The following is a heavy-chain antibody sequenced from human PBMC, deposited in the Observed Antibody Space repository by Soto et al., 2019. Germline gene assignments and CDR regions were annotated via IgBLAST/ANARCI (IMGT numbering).Heavy chain of an antibody. D-gene: IGHD2-2*01. CDR3: ARGVTSCTSTICHLVGFDI. CDR1: GGTLNRHT. CDR2: SIPMLGVA. J-gene: IGHJ3*02. Sequence: QVQLVQSGAEVKKPGSSVKVSCKASGGTLNRHTLNWVRQAPGQGLEWMGRSIPMLGVANHAQKSQGRVTIIADKSTNTASMELRSVRSEDRVVYYSARGVTSCTSTICHLVGFDIWGQGTMVTVYS. V-gene: IGHV1-69*02.